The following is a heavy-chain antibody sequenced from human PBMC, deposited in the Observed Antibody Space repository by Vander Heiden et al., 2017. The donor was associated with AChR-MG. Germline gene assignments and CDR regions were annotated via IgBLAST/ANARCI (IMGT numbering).Heavy chain of an antibody. CDR1: GCTLGRSR. Sequence: EVQLVSSGVGLVQPGGSLGISCAASGCTLGRSRVNWLRQSPGKGLEWVSYISSSSTTIYYADPVKGRFNISRDNAKNSLYLQMNSLRAEDTAVYYCARVTGAYYYDSSGYYFDYWGQGTLVTVSS. CDR2: ISSSSTTI. J-gene: IGHJ4*02. CDR3: ARVTGAYYYDSSGYYFDY. D-gene: IGHD3-22*01. V-gene: IGHV3-48*01.